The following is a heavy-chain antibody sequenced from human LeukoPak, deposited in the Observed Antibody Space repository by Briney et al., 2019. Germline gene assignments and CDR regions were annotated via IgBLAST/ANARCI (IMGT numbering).Heavy chain of an antibody. CDR3: ARGRGLPGPLDY. CDR1: GFTFSSYG. Sequence: PGRSLRLSCAASGFTFSSYGMHWVRQAPGKGLEWVSSISSSSSHIYYADSVKGRFTISRDNAKNSLYLQMNSLRAEDTAVYYCARGRGLPGPLDYWGQGTLVTVSS. J-gene: IGHJ4*02. D-gene: IGHD3-10*01. CDR2: ISSSSSHI. V-gene: IGHV3-21*01.